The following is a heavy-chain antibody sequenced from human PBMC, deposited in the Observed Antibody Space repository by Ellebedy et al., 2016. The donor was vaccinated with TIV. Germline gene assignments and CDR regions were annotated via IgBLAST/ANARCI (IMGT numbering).Heavy chain of an antibody. V-gene: IGHV3-33*08. J-gene: IGHJ4*02. CDR1: GFTFSSYG. D-gene: IGHD6-13*01. Sequence: PWGSLRLSCAASGFTFSSYGMHWVRQAPGKGLEWVAVIWYDGSNKYYADSVKGRFTISRDNSNNTLYLQMNSLRAEDTAVYYCARDEGIAASLGYWGQGTLVTVSS. CDR3: ARDEGIAASLGY. CDR2: IWYDGSNK.